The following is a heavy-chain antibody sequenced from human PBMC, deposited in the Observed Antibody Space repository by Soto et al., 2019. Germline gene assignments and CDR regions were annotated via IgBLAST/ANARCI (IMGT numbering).Heavy chain of an antibody. CDR2: IDANGGST. J-gene: IGHJ4*02. CDR1: GLTFRSSA. V-gene: IGHV3-23*01. CDR3: TKRTDAGVYDN. Sequence: GSLRLSCAASGLTFRSSALSWVRQAPGKGLEWVSFIDANGGSTYYADSVKGRFTISRDNSRNTLYLQMNSLRADDTAMYYCTKRTDAGVYDNWGQGTLVTVSS. D-gene: IGHD6-13*01.